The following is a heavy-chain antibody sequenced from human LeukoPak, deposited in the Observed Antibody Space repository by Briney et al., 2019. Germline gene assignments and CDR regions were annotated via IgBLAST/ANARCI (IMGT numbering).Heavy chain of an antibody. J-gene: IGHJ3*02. CDR2: ISAYNGNT. D-gene: IGHD3-22*01. Sequence: GASVTVSCKASGYTFTSYGISWVRQAPGQGLEWMGWISAYNGNTNYAQKLQGRVTMTTDTSTSTAYMELRSLRSDDTAVYYCALYYDARYAFEIWGQGTMVTVSS. V-gene: IGHV1-18*01. CDR3: ALYYDARYAFEI. CDR1: GYTFTSYG.